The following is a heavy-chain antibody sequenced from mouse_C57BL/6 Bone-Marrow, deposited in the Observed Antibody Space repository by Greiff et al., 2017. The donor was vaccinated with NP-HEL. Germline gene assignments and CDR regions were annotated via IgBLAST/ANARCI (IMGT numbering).Heavy chain of an antibody. CDR3: ARGGNDPYYYAMDY. CDR2: IHPNSGST. V-gene: IGHV1-64*01. D-gene: IGHD2-12*01. CDR1: GYTFTSYW. Sequence: QVQLQQPGAELVKPGASVKLSCKASGYTFTSYWMHWVKQRPGQGLEWIGMIHPNSGSTNYNEKFKSKATLTVDKSSSTAYMQLSSLTSEDSAVYYCARGGNDPYYYAMDYWGQGTSVTVSS. J-gene: IGHJ4*01.